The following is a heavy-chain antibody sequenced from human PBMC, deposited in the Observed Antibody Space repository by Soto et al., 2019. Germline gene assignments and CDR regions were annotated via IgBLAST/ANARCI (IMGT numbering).Heavy chain of an antibody. CDR1: GFTFSSYG. V-gene: IGHV3-33*01. Sequence: QVQLVESGGGVVQPGRSLRLSCAASGFTFSSYGMHWVRQAPGKGLEWVAVIWYDGSNKYYADSVKGRFTISRDNSKNTLYLQMNSLRAEDTAVYYCARDPVVVSAAAYYYYGMDVWGQGTTVTVSS. D-gene: IGHD2-2*01. CDR2: IWYDGSNK. CDR3: ARDPVVVSAAAYYYYGMDV. J-gene: IGHJ6*02.